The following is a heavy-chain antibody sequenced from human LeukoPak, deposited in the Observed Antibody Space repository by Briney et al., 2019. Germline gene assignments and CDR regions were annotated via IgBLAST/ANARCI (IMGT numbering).Heavy chain of an antibody. CDR3: ASSDDYGGNRFDY. V-gene: IGHV3-23*01. CDR1: GFTFSSYA. J-gene: IGHJ4*02. CDR2: ISGSGGST. Sequence: GGSLRLSCAASGFTFSSYAMSWVRQAPGKGLEWVSAISGSGGSTYYADSVKGRFTISRDNSKNTLYLQMDSLRDDDTAVYYCASSDDYGGNRFDYWGRGTLVTVSS. D-gene: IGHD4-23*01.